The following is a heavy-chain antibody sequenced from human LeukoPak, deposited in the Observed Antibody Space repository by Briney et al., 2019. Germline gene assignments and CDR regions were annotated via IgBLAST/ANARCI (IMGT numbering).Heavy chain of an antibody. CDR2: IYYSVST. CDR3: ARAYGDYALYYYYGMDV. J-gene: IGHJ6*02. D-gene: IGHD4-17*01. Sequence: SQTLSLTCTVSGGSISSGDYYWSWIRQPPGKGLEWMGYIYYSVSTYYNPSLKSRVTISVDTSKNQFSLKLSSVTAADTAVYYCARAYGDYALYYYYGMDVWGQGTTVTVSS. CDR1: GGSISSGDYY. V-gene: IGHV4-30-4*01.